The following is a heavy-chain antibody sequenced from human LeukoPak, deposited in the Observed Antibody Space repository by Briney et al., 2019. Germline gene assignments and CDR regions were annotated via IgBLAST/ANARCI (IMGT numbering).Heavy chain of an antibody. D-gene: IGHD3-9*01. CDR1: GDSISSSSYY. CDR3: ARGPFYYDILTGYYKTPLDY. V-gene: IGHV4-39*07. CDR2: INHSGST. J-gene: IGHJ4*02. Sequence: PSETLSLTCTVSGDSISSSSYYWGWIRQPPGKGLEWIGEINHSGSTNYNPSLKSRVTISVDTSKSQFSLKLSSVTAADTAVYYCARGPFYYDILTGYYKTPLDYWGQGTLVTVSS.